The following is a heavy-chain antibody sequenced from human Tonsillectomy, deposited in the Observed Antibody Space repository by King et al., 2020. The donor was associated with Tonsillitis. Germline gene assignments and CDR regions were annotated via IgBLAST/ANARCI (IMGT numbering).Heavy chain of an antibody. Sequence: VQLVESGGGLVQPGGSLRLSCAASGFTFSSYWMSWVRQAPGKGLEWVANIKQDGSEKYYVDSVKGRFTISRDNANNSLYLQMNGLRAEDTAVYYCAKGTWPGRRLSLDYGGQGTLVTVSS. CDR3: AKGTWPGRRLSLDY. CDR1: GFTFSSYW. V-gene: IGHV3-7*01. J-gene: IGHJ4*02. CDR2: IKQDGSEK.